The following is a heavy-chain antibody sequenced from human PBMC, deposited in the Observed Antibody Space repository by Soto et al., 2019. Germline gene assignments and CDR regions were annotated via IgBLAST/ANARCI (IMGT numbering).Heavy chain of an antibody. V-gene: IGHV4-59*08. D-gene: IGHD4-17*01. Sequence: QVQLQESGPGLVKPSATLSLTCTVSGGSISSYYWSWIRQPPGKGLECIGYIYYSGTTNYNPSLKSRVTISVDTSKNPLSLKLSSVTAADTAVYYCARRYGYYFDYWGQGTLVTVSS. CDR2: IYYSGTT. CDR1: GGSISSYY. CDR3: ARRYGYYFDY. J-gene: IGHJ4*02.